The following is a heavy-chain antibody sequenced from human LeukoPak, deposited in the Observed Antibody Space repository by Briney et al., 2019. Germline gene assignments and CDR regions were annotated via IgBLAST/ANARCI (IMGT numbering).Heavy chain of an antibody. CDR1: GYTFTKYY. Sequence: GASVKVSCKASGYTFTKYYIHWVRQAPGQGLKWMGVINPSGGSTSYAQKFQGRVTMTRDTSTSTVYMELSSLRSEDTAVYYCAREGPINNGDLDYWGQGTLVTVSS. V-gene: IGHV1-46*01. CDR2: INPSGGST. D-gene: IGHD1/OR15-1a*01. J-gene: IGHJ4*02. CDR3: AREGPINNGDLDY.